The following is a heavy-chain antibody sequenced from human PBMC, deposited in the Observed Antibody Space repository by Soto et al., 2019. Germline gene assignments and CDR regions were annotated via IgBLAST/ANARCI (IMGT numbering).Heavy chain of an antibody. Sequence: GGSLRLSCAASGFTFSSYGMHWVRQAPGKGLEWVAVISYDGSNKYYADSVKGRFTISRDNSKNTLYLQMNSLRAEDTAVYYCAKFEPASEHFYYFDYWGQGTLVTVSS. CDR1: GFTFSSYG. V-gene: IGHV3-30*18. J-gene: IGHJ4*02. CDR2: ISYDGSNK. CDR3: AKFEPASEHFYYFDY. D-gene: IGHD3-3*02.